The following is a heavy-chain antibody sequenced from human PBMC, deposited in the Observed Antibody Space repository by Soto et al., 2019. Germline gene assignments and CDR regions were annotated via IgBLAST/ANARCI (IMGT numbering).Heavy chain of an antibody. J-gene: IGHJ4*02. D-gene: IGHD3-16*02. CDR2: ISPYNGKT. Sequence: QVQLVQSGAEVKEPGASVRVSCMASGYTFTTHGISWVRQAPGQGLEWMGWISPYNGKTTYAQKVQGRVTMTTDTSTSTAYMELRGLRSDDTAVYYCARVDDYVWGSFRPWGQGTQVTVSS. CDR3: ARVDDYVWGSFRP. V-gene: IGHV1-18*04. CDR1: GYTFTTHG.